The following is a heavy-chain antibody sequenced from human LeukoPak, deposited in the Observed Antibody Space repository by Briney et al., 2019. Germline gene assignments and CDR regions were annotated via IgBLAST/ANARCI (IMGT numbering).Heavy chain of an antibody. D-gene: IGHD1-1*01. J-gene: IGHJ4*02. CDR3: ARGLVSWNDIYFDY. Sequence: PSETLSLTCAVYGGSFSGYYWSWIRQPPGKGLEWIGEINHSGSTNYNPSLKSRVTISVDTSKNQFSLKLSSVTAADTAVYYCARGLVSWNDIYFDYRGQGTLVTVSS. CDR1: GGSFSGYY. CDR2: INHSGST. V-gene: IGHV4-34*01.